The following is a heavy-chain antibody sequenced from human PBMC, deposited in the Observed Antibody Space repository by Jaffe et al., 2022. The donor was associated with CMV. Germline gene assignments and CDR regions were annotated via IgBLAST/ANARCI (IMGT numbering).Heavy chain of an antibody. J-gene: IGHJ5*02. CDR2: ISSSSSYI. CDR3: ARGLYPGGGSPNWFDP. D-gene: IGHD2-8*01. CDR1: GFTFSSYS. Sequence: EVQLVESGGGLVKPGGSLRLSCAASGFTFSSYSMNWVRQAPGKGLEWVSSISSSSSYIYYADSVKGRFTISRDNAKNSLYLQMNSLRAEDTAVYYCARGLYPGGGSPNWFDPWGQGTLVTVSS. V-gene: IGHV3-21*01.